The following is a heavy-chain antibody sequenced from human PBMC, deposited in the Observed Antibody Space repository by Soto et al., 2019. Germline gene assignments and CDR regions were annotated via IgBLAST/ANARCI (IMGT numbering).Heavy chain of an antibody. Sequence: GGSLKISCKGSGYSFTSYWIGWVRQMPGKSLEWMGIIYPGDSDTRYSPSFQGQVTISADKSISTAYLQWSSLKASDTAMYYCARLMFIAAAVKGSAFDIWGQGTMVTVSS. J-gene: IGHJ3*02. D-gene: IGHD6-13*01. V-gene: IGHV5-51*01. CDR3: ARLMFIAAAVKGSAFDI. CDR1: GYSFTSYW. CDR2: IYPGDSDT.